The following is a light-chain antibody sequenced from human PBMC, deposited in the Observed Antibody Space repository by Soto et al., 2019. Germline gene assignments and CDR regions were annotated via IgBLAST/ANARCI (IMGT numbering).Light chain of an antibody. CDR1: QSISRY. J-gene: IGKJ1*01. CDR3: QQYYTYPVT. Sequence: DIQMTQSPSSLSASVGDRVTISCRASQSISRYLNWYQQKPGLVPKLLIYATSTLQSGVPSRFSGSGSGTELTLTISSLQPDDFATYHCQQYYTYPVTFGQGTKV. V-gene: IGKV1-9*01. CDR2: ATS.